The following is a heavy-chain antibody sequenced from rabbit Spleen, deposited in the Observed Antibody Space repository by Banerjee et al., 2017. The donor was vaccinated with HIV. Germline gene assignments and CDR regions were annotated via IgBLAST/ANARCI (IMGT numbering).Heavy chain of an antibody. D-gene: IGHD3-1*01. V-gene: IGHV1S43*01. CDR3: ARSIVPWLVLTRLDL. CDR1: VIDFSNYYY. CDR2: IYITSGGR. J-gene: IGHJ3*01. Sequence: QEQLEESGGGLVNPGGPLPLTCKASVIDFSNYYYMCWVREPPGKGLQLIACIYITSGGRWYATWVNGRFTISKTSSTTVTLEMTSMTVAATATYFCARSIVPWLVLTRLDLWGQGTLVTVS.